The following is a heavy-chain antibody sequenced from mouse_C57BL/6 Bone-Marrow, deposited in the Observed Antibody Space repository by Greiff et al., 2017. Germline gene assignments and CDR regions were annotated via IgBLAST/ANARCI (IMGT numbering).Heavy chain of an antibody. V-gene: IGHV5-6*02. CDR1: GFTFSSYG. J-gene: IGHJ3*01. D-gene: IGHD1-1*01. CDR3: ARPHSYGSSFAY. Sequence: EVMLVESGGDLVKPGGSLKLSCAASGFTFSSYGMSWVRQTPDKRLEWVATISSGGSYTYYPASVKGRFTISRDNAKNTLYLQMSSLKSADTAMYYCARPHSYGSSFAYWGQGTLVTVSA. CDR2: ISSGGSYT.